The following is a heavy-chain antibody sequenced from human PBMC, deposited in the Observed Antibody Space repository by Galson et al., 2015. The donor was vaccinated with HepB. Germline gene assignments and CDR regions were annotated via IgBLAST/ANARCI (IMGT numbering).Heavy chain of an antibody. CDR1: GFTFSSYA. CDR2: ISGSTNST. J-gene: IGHJ4*02. CDR3: AKSTPISSISSYTDCGYASFGY. V-gene: IGHV3-23*01. D-gene: IGHD3-3*02. Sequence: SLRLSCAASGFTFSSYAMRWVRQAPGKGLEWVSAISGSTNSTHNADSVKGRFTISRDNSKNTLYLQMNSLRAEDTAVYYCAKSTPISSISSYTDCGYASFGYWGQGALVTVSS.